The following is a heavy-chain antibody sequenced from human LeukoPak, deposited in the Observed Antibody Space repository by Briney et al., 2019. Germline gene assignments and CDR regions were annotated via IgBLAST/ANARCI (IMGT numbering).Heavy chain of an antibody. Sequence: SVKVSCKPSGGTFSSYAISWVRQAPGQGLEWMGGIIPIFGTANYAQKFQGRVTITTDESTSTAYMELSSLRSEDTAVYYCARGSTVTTFVVDIWGQGTMVTVSS. CDR2: IIPIFGTA. CDR1: GGTFSSYA. J-gene: IGHJ3*02. D-gene: IGHD4-17*01. V-gene: IGHV1-69*05. CDR3: ARGSTVTTFVVDI.